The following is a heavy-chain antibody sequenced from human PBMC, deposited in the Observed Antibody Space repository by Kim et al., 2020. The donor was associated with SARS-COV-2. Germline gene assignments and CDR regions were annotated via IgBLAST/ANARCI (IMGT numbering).Heavy chain of an antibody. CDR3: ARRAAAGSDYGMDV. V-gene: IGHV3-33*01. D-gene: IGHD6-13*01. Sequence: GGSLRLSCAASGFTFSSYGMHWVRQAPGKGLEWVAVIWYDGSNKYYADSVKGRFTISRDNSKNTLYLQMNSLRAEDTAVYYCARRAAAGSDYGMDVWGQGTTVTVSS. CDR1: GFTFSSYG. J-gene: IGHJ6*02. CDR2: IWYDGSNK.